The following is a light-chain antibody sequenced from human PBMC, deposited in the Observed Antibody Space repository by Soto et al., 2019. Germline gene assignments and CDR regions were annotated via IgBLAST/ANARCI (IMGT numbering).Light chain of an antibody. V-gene: IGKV4-1*01. CDR3: QQYYSTLPYT. J-gene: IGKJ2*01. Sequence: IVMTQSPDSLAVSLGERATINGKSSQSILYSSNNKNYLAWYQQKPGQPPKLLIYWASTRESGVPDRFSGSGSGTDFTITISSLQAEDVAVYYCQQYYSTLPYTFGQGTKLEIK. CDR1: QSILYSSNNKNY. CDR2: WAS.